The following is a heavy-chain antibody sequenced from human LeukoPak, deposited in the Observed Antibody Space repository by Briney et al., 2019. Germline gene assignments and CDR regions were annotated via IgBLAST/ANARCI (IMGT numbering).Heavy chain of an antibody. D-gene: IGHD2-2*01. CDR1: GYTFTAYY. J-gene: IGHJ4*02. Sequence: ASVKVSCKASGYTFTAYYMHWVRQAPGQGLEWMGWINPNSGGTNYAQKFQGRVTMTRDTSISTAYMELSRLRSDDTAVYYCARDVYCSSTSCSLTDYWGQGTLVTVSS. V-gene: IGHV1-2*02. CDR3: ARDVYCSSTSCSLTDY. CDR2: INPNSGGT.